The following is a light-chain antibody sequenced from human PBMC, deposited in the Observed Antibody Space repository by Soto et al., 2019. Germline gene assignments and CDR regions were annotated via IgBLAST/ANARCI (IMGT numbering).Light chain of an antibody. CDR1: QSVSTY. CDR2: RAS. Sequence: EIVLTQSPRTLSLSPGERATLSCRASQSVSTYLAWYQQKPGQAPRLLIYRASTRATGIPDRFSGSGSGTDFTLTISRLEPEDFAVFYCQQYGSSLPWTFGQGTKVDIK. CDR3: QQYGSSLPWT. V-gene: IGKV3-20*01. J-gene: IGKJ1*01.